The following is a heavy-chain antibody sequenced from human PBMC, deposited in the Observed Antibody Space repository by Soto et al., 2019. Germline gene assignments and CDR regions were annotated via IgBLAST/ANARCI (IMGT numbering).Heavy chain of an antibody. Sequence: GESLKIPCKVSGYGVTRYWISWVRQMPGKGLEWMGRIDPSDSYTNYSPSFQGHVTISADKSISTAYLQWSSLKASDTAMYYCARMGSNYYDSSGYHLGGMDVWGQGTTVTVSS. V-gene: IGHV5-10-1*01. CDR3: ARMGSNYYDSSGYHLGGMDV. CDR2: IDPSDSYT. J-gene: IGHJ6*02. CDR1: GYGVTRYW. D-gene: IGHD3-22*01.